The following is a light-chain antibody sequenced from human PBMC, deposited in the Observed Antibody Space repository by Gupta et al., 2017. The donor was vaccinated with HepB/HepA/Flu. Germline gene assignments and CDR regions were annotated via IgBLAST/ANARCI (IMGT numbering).Light chain of an antibody. V-gene: IGKV3-11*01. CDR1: QSVSSY. CDR3: QQRGAWPRT. CDR2: DAS. Sequence: ELVLTQSPGTLALSPGDRATLSCRASQSVSSYLAWYQQKPGQAPRLLISDASNRATGVPGMFSGSGSGTDFTLTISSREPEDFAVYYCQQRGAWPRTFGQGTRLEIK. J-gene: IGKJ2*01.